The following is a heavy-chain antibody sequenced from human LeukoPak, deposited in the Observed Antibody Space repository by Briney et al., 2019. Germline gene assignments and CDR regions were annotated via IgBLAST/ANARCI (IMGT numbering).Heavy chain of an antibody. Sequence: SETLSLTCIVSGGSISSYYWSWIRQPPGKGLEWIGYIYYSGSTNYNPSLKSRVTISVVTSKNQFSLKLSSVTAADTAVYYCARARGGSGSYYELNFDYWGQGTLVTVSS. J-gene: IGHJ4*02. D-gene: IGHD3-10*01. V-gene: IGHV4-59*12. CDR1: GGSISSYY. CDR3: ARARGGSGSYYELNFDY. CDR2: IYYSGST.